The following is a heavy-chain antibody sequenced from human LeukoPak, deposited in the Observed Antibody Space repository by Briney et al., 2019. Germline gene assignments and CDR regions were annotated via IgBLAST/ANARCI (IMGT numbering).Heavy chain of an antibody. Sequence: PGGSLRLSCAASEFTFSSYSMNWVRQAPGKGLEWVSYITNSGNSKSYADSVTGRFTISRDNTKNSLYLHMNGLRAQATALSYCARPRSSGYLPFDYWGQAILLTVSS. CDR3: ARPRSSGYLPFDY. D-gene: IGHD3-22*01. V-gene: IGHV3-48*01. CDR2: ITNSGNSK. J-gene: IGHJ4*02. CDR1: EFTFSSYS.